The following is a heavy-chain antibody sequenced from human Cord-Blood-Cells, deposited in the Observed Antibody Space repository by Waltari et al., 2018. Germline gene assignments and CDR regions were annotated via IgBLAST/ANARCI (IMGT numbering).Heavy chain of an antibody. CDR2: INHSGST. Sequence: QVQLQQWGAGLLKPSETLSLTCAVYGGSFSGYYWSWIRQPQGKGLEWIGEINHSGSTNYNPSLKSRVTISVDTSKNQFSLKLSSVTAADTAVYYCAIGYCSSTSCYTRRGNYFDYWGQGTLVTVSS. D-gene: IGHD2-2*02. J-gene: IGHJ4*02. V-gene: IGHV4-34*01. CDR3: AIGYCSSTSCYTRRGNYFDY. CDR1: GGSFSGYY.